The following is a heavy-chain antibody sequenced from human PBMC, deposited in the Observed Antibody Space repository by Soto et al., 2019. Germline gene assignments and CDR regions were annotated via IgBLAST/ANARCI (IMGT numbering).Heavy chain of an antibody. CDR3: ARDLSGGNYYYHGLDV. J-gene: IGHJ6*02. Sequence: EVQLVESGGGLVKPGGSLRLSCAASGFTFSDYDMTWVRQAPGKGLEWVSSITSNSIYKYSADSLKGRFTISRDNAKNTLFLQINSLRAEDTAVYSCARDLSGGNYYYHGLDVWGQGTTVTVSS. D-gene: IGHD1-26*01. CDR2: ITSNSIYK. V-gene: IGHV3-21*01. CDR1: GFTFSDYD.